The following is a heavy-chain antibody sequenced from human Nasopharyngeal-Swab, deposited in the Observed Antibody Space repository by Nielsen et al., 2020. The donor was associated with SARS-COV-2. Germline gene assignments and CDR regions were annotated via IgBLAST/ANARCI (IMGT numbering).Heavy chain of an antibody. CDR1: GFTFSSYA. CDR3: ARGCDTDCFRVDS. D-gene: IGHD2-21*02. V-gene: IGHV3-23*01. Sequence: ETLSLTCAASGFTFSSYAMIWVRQAPGKGLEWVSGISASGRATYYADSVEGRLTISRDNSRNTLSLQMNNLRAEDTATYYCARGCDTDCFRVDSWGQGTLVTVSS. J-gene: IGHJ4*02. CDR2: ISASGRAT.